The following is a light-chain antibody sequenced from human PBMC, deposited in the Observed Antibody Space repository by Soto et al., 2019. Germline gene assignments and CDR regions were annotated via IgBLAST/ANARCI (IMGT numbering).Light chain of an antibody. CDR2: KAS. V-gene: IGKV1-5*03. Sequence: DIQMTQSPSTLSASVGERVTITCRASQSISSWLAWYQQKPGKAPTLLIYKASSLESGVPSRFSGSGSGTEFTITISSLQPDDVATYYCQQYNAWYTFGQGTKLEIK. CDR3: QQYNAWYT. CDR1: QSISSW. J-gene: IGKJ2*01.